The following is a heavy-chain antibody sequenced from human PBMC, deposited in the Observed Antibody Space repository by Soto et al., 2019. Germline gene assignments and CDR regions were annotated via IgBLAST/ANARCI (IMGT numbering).Heavy chain of an antibody. CDR1: VGSISISNW. Sequence: KTAETLSVTCAVSVGSISISNWWSWFRQPPGKGLEWIGEIYHSGSSNYNPSLKSRVTISVDKSKKQFSLKLTSVTAADTAVYYCARFRSWARWRAFDIWGQGTMVTVSS. D-gene: IGHD6-13*01. CDR3: ARFRSWARWRAFDI. CDR2: IYHSGSS. V-gene: IGHV4-4*02. J-gene: IGHJ3*02.